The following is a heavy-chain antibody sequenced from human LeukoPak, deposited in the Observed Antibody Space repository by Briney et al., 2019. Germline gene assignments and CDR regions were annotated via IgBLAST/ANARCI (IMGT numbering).Heavy chain of an antibody. CDR3: ATDPPGSLKNWFDP. D-gene: IGHD6-19*01. CDR1: GYTLTELS. J-gene: IGHJ5*02. CDR2: FDPEDGET. Sequence: ASVTVSYEVSGYTLTELSMHWVRPAPGKGLAWMGGFDPEDGETIYAQKLQGRVTMTEDTSTDTAYMELSSLRSEDTAVYYCATDPPGSLKNWFDPWGQGTLVTVSS. V-gene: IGHV1-24*01.